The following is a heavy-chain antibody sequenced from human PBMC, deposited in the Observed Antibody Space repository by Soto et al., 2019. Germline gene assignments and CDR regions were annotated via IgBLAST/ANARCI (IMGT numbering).Heavy chain of an antibody. Sequence: QVLLVQSGAEVRKPGASVRISCKASGYTFSDHYLHWVRQAPGQGLEWLGWINPFSGGATYPQQFRDKVTMATDTSTNTLNPDLYSLASDDTAIYYCARSSGTYSLDYWGQGTLVTVSS. CDR1: GYTFSDHY. V-gene: IGHV1-2*02. D-gene: IGHD3-10*01. CDR2: INPFSGGA. CDR3: ARSSGTYSLDY. J-gene: IGHJ4*02.